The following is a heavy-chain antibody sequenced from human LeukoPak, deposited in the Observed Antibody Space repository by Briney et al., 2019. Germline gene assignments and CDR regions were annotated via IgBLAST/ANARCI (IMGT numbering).Heavy chain of an antibody. J-gene: IGHJ6*02. D-gene: IGHD6-13*01. CDR1: GFTFSDYH. CDR2: LTDSSGFT. V-gene: IGHV3-11*05. CDR3: ARDLAADKRAMDV. Sequence: PGGSLRLSCVATGFTFSDYHMIWLRQAPGKGLEWLSYLTDSSGFTNYADSVEGRFTISRDNAKNSLYLQMNSLRADDTAVYYCARDLAADKRAMDVWGQGTTVTVSS.